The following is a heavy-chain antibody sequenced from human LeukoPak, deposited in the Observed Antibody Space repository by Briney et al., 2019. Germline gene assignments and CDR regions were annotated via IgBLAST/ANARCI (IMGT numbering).Heavy chain of an antibody. J-gene: IGHJ4*02. CDR1: GTSITSYY. V-gene: IGHV4-59*08. D-gene: IGHD2-8*01. Sequence: SETLSLTCTVSGTSITSYYWNWIRQAPGQGPEWIGYGHYSRNTKYNPPLKSRVTISVDTSKNQFSLRLSSVTAADTAVYFCAKWAPDNRAFDLWGQGTLVTVSS. CDR3: AKWAPDNRAFDL. CDR2: GHYSRNT.